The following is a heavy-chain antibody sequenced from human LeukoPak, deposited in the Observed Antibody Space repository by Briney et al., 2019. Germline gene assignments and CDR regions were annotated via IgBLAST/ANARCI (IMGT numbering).Heavy chain of an antibody. CDR2: INAYNGDT. V-gene: IGHV1-18*01. CDR1: GSTFTNYG. Sequence: ASVKVSCKASGSTFTNYGVSWVRQAPGQGLELMGWINAYNGDTHYAQNLQGRLTMTTDTSTSMAFMELRSLRPDDTAVYFCARWGLVAPGTYYYYYMDVWGRGTTVTVSS. D-gene: IGHD2-2*01. CDR3: ARWGLVAPGTYYYYYMDV. J-gene: IGHJ6*03.